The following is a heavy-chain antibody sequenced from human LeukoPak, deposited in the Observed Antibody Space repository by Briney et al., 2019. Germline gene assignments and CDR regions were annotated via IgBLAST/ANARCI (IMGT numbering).Heavy chain of an antibody. Sequence: ASVKVSCKASGYTFTSYGISWVRQAPGQGLEWMGWISAYNGNTNYAQKLQGRVTMTTDTSTSTAYMELRSLRSDDTAVYYCARDSAPNTVVIPNFDYWGQGTLVTVSS. D-gene: IGHD4-23*01. CDR3: ARDSAPNTVVIPNFDY. CDR2: ISAYNGNT. J-gene: IGHJ4*02. CDR1: GYTFTSYG. V-gene: IGHV1-18*01.